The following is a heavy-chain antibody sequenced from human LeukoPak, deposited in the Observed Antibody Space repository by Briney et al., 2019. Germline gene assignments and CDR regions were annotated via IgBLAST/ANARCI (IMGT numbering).Heavy chain of an antibody. CDR2: IYTSGST. CDR1: GGSISSYY. CDR3: ARVLAYCSSTSCYYGDY. Sequence: SETLSLTCTVSGGSISSYYWSWIRQPAGKGLEWIGRIYTSGSTNYNPSLKSRVTISVDTSKNQFSLKLSSVTAADTAVYYCARVLAYCSSTSCYYGDYWGQGTLVTVSS. J-gene: IGHJ4*02. D-gene: IGHD2-2*01. V-gene: IGHV4-4*07.